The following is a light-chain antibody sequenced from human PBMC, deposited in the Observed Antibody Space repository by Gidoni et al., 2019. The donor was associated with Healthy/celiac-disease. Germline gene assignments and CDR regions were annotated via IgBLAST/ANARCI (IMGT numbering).Light chain of an antibody. V-gene: IGKV2-28*01. CDR2: LGS. J-gene: IGKJ3*01. CDR1: QSLLHSNGYNY. CDR3: MQALQTPFT. Sequence: DIVMTQSPLYLPVTPGEPASISCRSSQSLLHSNGYNYLDWYLQKPGQSPQLLIYLGSNRASGVPDRFSGSGSGTDFTLKISRVEAEDVGVYYCMQALQTPFTFGPXTKVDIK.